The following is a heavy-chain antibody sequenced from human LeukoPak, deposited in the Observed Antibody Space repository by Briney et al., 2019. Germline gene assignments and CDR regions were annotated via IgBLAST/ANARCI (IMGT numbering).Heavy chain of an antibody. J-gene: IGHJ4*02. CDR2: ISSSSSYI. V-gene: IGHV3-21*01. Sequence: PGGSLRLSCAASGFTFSSYSMNWVRQAPGKGLEWVSSISSSSSYIYHADSVKGRFTISRDNAKNSLYLQMNSLRAEDTAVYYCASSIAAAGTFDYWGQGTLVTVSS. CDR3: ASSIAAAGTFDY. CDR1: GFTFSSYS. D-gene: IGHD6-13*01.